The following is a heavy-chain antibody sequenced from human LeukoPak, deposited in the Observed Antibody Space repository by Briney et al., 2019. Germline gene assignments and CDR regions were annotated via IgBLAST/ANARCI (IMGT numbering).Heavy chain of an antibody. CDR3: YLAHCSSASCYGD. D-gene: IGHD2-2*01. V-gene: IGHV4-34*01. Sequence: SETLSLTCAVYGGSFSGYYCNWIRQPPGKGLEWIGQINHSGNTNYNPSLKSRVTISVDTSKIQFSLKLSSVTAADTAVYYCYLAHCSSASCYGDWGQGTLVTVSS. CDR1: GGSFSGYY. CDR2: INHSGNT. J-gene: IGHJ4*02.